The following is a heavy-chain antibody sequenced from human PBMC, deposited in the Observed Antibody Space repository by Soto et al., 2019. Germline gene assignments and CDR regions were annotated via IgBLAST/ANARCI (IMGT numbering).Heavy chain of an antibody. CDR3: AKDILVVPAASTVFDY. CDR2: ISGSGGST. CDR1: GFTFSSYA. Sequence: VQVLESGGGLVQPGGLLRRCCAASGFTFSSYAMSWVRQAPGKGLEWVSAISGSGGSTYYADSVKGRFTISRDNSKNTLYLQMNSLRAEDTAVYYCAKDILVVPAASTVFDYWGQGTLVTVSS. J-gene: IGHJ4*02. V-gene: IGHV3-23*01. D-gene: IGHD2-2*01.